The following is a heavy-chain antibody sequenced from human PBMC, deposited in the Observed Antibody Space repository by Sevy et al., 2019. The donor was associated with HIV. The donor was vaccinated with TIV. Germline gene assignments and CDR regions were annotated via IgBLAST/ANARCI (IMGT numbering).Heavy chain of an antibody. V-gene: IGHV3-30*18. CDR2: ISYHGRDK. J-gene: IGHJ6*02. CDR1: GISFTTSG. D-gene: IGHD3-9*01. Sequence: GGSLRLSCVVSGISFTTSGMHWVRQAPGKGLEWVAVISYHGRDKFYAESVKVRSAISRDNSKNMLYLQMNSLRAEDTAVYYCAKDFTGYNGMDVWGQGTMVTVSS. CDR3: AKDFTGYNGMDV.